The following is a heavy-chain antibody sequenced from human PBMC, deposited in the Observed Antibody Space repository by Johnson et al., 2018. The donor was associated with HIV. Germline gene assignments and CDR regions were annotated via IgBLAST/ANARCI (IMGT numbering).Heavy chain of an antibody. Sequence: VQLVEYGGGVVQPGRSLRLSCAASGFTFSSYAMHWVRQAPGKGLEWVAVISYDGSNTYYADSVKGRFTISRDNSKNTLYLQMNSLRAEDTAVYYCARGSWSSGSYGIWYAFDIWGQGTKVTVSS. CDR1: GFTFSSYA. D-gene: IGHD1-26*01. J-gene: IGHJ3*02. V-gene: IGHV3-30*04. CDR2: ISYDGSNT. CDR3: ARGSWSSGSYGIWYAFDI.